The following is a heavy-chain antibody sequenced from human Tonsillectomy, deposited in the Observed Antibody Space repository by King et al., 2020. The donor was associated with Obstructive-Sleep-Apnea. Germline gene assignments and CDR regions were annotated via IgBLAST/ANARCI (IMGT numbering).Heavy chain of an antibody. V-gene: IGHV1-69*01. J-gene: IGHJ4*02. CDR1: GNSFGSHA. CDR3: ARDIGNFSDYLDY. D-gene: IGHD1-26*01. Sequence: QVQLVQSGAEVKKPGSSVKVSCKTSGNSFGSHAISWVRQAPGQGLEWMGGIIPIFGIPNSAQKFQGRVTFVADESTSTAYMELRNLRSEDTAVYYCARDIGNFSDYLDYWGQGTLVTVSS. CDR2: IIPIFGIP.